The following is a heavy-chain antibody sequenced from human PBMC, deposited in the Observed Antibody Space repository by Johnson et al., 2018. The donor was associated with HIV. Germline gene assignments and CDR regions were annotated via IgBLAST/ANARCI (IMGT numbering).Heavy chain of an antibody. Sequence: WVRQAPGKGLEWVSGISWNSDDIDYADSVKGRFTISRDNSKNTLYLQMNSLRAEDTAVYYCARDRPSGSYYVDAFDIWGQGTMVTVSS. V-gene: IGHV3-9*01. D-gene: IGHD1-26*01. J-gene: IGHJ3*02. CDR2: ISWNSDDI. CDR3: ARDRPSGSYYVDAFDI.